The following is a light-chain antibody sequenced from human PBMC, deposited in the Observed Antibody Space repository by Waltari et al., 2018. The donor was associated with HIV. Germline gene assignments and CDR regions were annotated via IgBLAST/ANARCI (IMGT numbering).Light chain of an antibody. J-gene: IGLJ1*01. Sequence: SVLTHPPSASGTLGQRVTISCPGSSSNVGSKPVFWSQQDPGTTPKLLMYRYSRRCSGIPDRVSGSKSGASASLTISGLRSEDEADYYCVAWDNSLSRYVFGTGTRVSVL. CDR2: RYS. V-gene: IGLV1-47*01. CDR3: VAWDNSLSRYV. CDR1: SSNVGSKP.